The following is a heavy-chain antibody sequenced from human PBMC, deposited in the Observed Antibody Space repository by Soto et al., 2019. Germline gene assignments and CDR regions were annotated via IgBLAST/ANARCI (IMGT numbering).Heavy chain of an antibody. CDR2: ISAYNGNT. V-gene: IGHV1-18*01. CDR1: GYTFTSYA. J-gene: IGHJ4*02. Sequence: QVQLGQSGAEVKKPGASVKVSCKASGYTFTSYAISWVRQAPGQGIEWMGWISAYNGNTNYAQKLQGRVTMTTDTPTSTAYMELRSLASDDTAGYFCAREAPPADYWGQGTLVTVSS. CDR3: AREAPPADY.